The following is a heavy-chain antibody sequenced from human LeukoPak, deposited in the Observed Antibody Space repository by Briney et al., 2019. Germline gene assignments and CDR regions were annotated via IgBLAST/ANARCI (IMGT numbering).Heavy chain of an antibody. CDR3: ARVFLVRGVRANNWFDP. V-gene: IGHV4-31*03. CDR2: IYYSGST. CDR1: GGSISSGGYY. D-gene: IGHD3-10*01. Sequence: NPSETLSLTCTVSGGSISSGGYYWSWIRQHPGKGLEWIGYIYYSGSTYYNPSLKSRVTISVDTSKNQFSLKLSSVTAADTAVYYCARVFLVRGVRANNWFDPWGQGTLVTVSS. J-gene: IGHJ5*02.